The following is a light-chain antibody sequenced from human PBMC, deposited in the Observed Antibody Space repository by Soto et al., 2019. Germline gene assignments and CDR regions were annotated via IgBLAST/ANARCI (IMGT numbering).Light chain of an antibody. V-gene: IGKV3-20*01. CDR3: QQYGSTPRT. J-gene: IGKJ1*01. CDR2: GAS. CDR1: QSVNSRY. Sequence: EIVLTPSPGTLSLSPGERATLSCRSSQSVNSRYLAWYQQKAGQAPRLLIYGASSRATGIPDRFSGSGSGTDFTLTISRLEPEDFAVYYCQQYGSTPRTFGQGTKVDIK.